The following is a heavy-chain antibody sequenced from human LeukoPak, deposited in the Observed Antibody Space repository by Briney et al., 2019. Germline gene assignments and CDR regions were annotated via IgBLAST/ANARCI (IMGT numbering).Heavy chain of an antibody. CDR2: ISWNSGSI. J-gene: IGHJ1*01. D-gene: IGHD3-9*01. CDR1: GFTFDDYA. V-gene: IGHV3-9*01. CDR3: ARDGHYDSVTGYFQD. Sequence: GSSLRLSCAASGFTFDDYAMHWVRQAPGQGLEWVSGISWNSGSIGYADSVKGRFTISRDNAKNSLYLQMNSLRAEDTAVYYCARDGHYDSVTGYFQDWGQGTMVSVSS.